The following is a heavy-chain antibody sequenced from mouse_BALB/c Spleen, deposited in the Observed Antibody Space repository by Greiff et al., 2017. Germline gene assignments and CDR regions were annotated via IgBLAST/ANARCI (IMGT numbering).Heavy chain of an antibody. CDR3: ARLIYYDSYYFDY. D-gene: IGHD2-4*01. CDR1: GFAFSSYD. Sequence: EVQVVESGGGLVKPGGSLKLSCAASGFAFSSYDMSWVRQTPEKRLEWVAYISSGGGSTYYPDTVKGRFTISRDNAKNTLYLQMSSLKSEDTAMYYCARLIYYDSYYFDYWGQGTTLTVSS. CDR2: ISSGGGST. J-gene: IGHJ2*01. V-gene: IGHV5-12-1*01.